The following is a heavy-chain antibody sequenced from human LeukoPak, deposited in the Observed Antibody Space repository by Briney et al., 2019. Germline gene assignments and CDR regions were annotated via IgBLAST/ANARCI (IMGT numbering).Heavy chain of an antibody. CDR1: GGTFSSYA. V-gene: IGHV1-8*02. CDR2: MNPNSGNT. D-gene: IGHD6-19*01. CDR3: VRGVAVAGTGNWFDP. J-gene: IGHJ5*02. Sequence: ASVKVSCKASGGTFSSYAINWVRQATGQGLEWMGWMNPNSGNTGYAQKFQGRVTMTRNTSISTAYMELSSLRSEDTAVYYCVRGVAVAGTGNWFDPWGQGTLVTVSS.